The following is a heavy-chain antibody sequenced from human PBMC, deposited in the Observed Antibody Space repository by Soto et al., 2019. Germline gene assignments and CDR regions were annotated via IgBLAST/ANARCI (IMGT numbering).Heavy chain of an antibody. D-gene: IGHD2-2*01. J-gene: IGHJ5*02. V-gene: IGHV4-59*01. CDR3: ARVVVVPAALNWFDP. Sequence: SETLSLTCTVSGVSISSYYWSWIRQPPGKGLEWIGYIYYSGSTNYNPSLKSRVTISVDTSKNQFSLKLSSVTAADTAVYYCARVVVVPAALNWFDPWGQGTLVTVSS. CDR1: GVSISSYY. CDR2: IYYSGST.